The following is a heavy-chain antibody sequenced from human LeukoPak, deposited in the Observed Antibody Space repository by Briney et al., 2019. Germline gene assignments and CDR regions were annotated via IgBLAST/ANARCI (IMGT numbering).Heavy chain of an antibody. CDR2: IIPILGIA. CDR3: ARVTLYHGSGSWFDP. V-gene: IGHV1-69*04. D-gene: IGHD3-10*01. CDR1: GGTFSSYA. Sequence: SVKVSCKASGGTFSSYAISWVRQAPGQGLEWMGRIIPILGIANYAQKFQGRVTITADKSTSTAYMELSSLRSEDTAIYYCARVTLYHGSGSWFDPWGQGTLVTVSS. J-gene: IGHJ5*02.